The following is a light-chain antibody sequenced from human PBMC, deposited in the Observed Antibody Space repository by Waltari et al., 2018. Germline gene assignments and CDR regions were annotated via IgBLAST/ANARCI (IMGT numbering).Light chain of an antibody. J-gene: IGKJ1*01. CDR3: QQYNNWWT. CDR2: GAS. V-gene: IGKV3-15*01. CDR1: QSDSSN. Sequence: ERATLSCRASQSDSSNLAWYQQKPGQAPRLLIYGASTRATGIPARFSGSGSGTEFTLTISSMQSEDFAVYYCQQYNNWWTFGQGTKVEIK.